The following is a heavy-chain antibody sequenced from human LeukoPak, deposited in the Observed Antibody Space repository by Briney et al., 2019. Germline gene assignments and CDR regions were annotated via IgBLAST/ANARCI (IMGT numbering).Heavy chain of an antibody. J-gene: IGHJ6*03. Sequence: GGSLRLSCAASGFTFSSYSMNWVRQAPGKGLEWVSVIYSGGSTYYADSVKGRFTISRDNSKNTLYLQMNSLRAEDTAVYYCARSITMIVVDPLFYMDVWGKGTTVTVSS. V-gene: IGHV3-66*01. D-gene: IGHD3-22*01. CDR1: GFTFSSYS. CDR3: ARSITMIVVDPLFYMDV. CDR2: IYSGGST.